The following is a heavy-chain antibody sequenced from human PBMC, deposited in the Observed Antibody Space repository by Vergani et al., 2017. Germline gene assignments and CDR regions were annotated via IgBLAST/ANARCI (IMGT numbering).Heavy chain of an antibody. D-gene: IGHD2-2*02. J-gene: IGHJ4*02. V-gene: IGHV3-48*04. Sequence: EVQLVESGGGLVQPGGSLRLSCAASGFTFSSYSMNWVRQAPGEGLEWVSYISLSSSGTIYYADSVKGRFTIPRDNAKTSLFLQMNLLRAEDTAMYYCARGGCSSTSCYINDYWGQGTLVTFSS. CDR2: ISLSSSGTI. CDR3: ARGGCSSTSCYINDY. CDR1: GFTFSSYS.